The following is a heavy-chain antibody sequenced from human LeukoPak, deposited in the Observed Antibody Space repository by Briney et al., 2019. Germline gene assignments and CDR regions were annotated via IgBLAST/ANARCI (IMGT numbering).Heavy chain of an antibody. D-gene: IGHD6-13*01. CDR3: AKDIAAAAVAFDI. J-gene: IGHJ3*02. V-gene: IGHV3-9*01. Sequence: GGSLRLSCAASGFTFDDYAMHWVRQAPGKGLEWVSGISWNSGSIGYADSVKGRFTISRDNAKNSLYLQMNSLRAEDTALYYCAKDIAAAAVAFDIWGQGTMITVSS. CDR2: ISWNSGSI. CDR1: GFTFDDYA.